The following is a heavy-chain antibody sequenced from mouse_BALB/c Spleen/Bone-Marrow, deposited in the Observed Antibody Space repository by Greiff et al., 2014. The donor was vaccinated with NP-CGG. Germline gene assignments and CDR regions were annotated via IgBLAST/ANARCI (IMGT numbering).Heavy chain of an antibody. CDR3: AGPAWFAY. V-gene: IGHV1-14*01. Sequence: VQLQQSGPELVKPGASVKMSCKASGHTFTSYVMHWVKQKPGQGLEWIGFINPFNGGAKYNEKFRGKATLTSDKSSSTAYMELSSLTSEDSAVYYCAGPAWFAYWGRGTLVTVSA. CDR2: INPFNGGA. CDR1: GHTFTSYV. J-gene: IGHJ3*01.